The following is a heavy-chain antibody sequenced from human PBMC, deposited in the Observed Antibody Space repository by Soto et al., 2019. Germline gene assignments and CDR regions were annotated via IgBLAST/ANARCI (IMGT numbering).Heavy chain of an antibody. J-gene: IGHJ4*02. CDR2: ISAYNGNT. CDR3: ARDLGGWPDY. V-gene: IGHV1-18*01. Sequence: ASVNVSCKASGYTFTSYGISWVRQAPGQGLEWMGWISAYNGNTKYSQKFQGRVTITRDTSASTAYMELSSLRSEDTAVYYCARDLGGWPDYWGQGTLVTVSS. D-gene: IGHD2-15*01. CDR1: GYTFTSYG.